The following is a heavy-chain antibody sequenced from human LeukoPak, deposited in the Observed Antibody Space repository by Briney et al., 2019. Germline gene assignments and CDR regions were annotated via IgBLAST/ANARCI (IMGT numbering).Heavy chain of an antibody. V-gene: IGHV3-7*01. CDR1: GFTFSIYA. D-gene: IGHD4-23*01. J-gene: IGHJ4*02. CDR3: ACRRWKTSAVDY. Sequence: GGSLRLSCAASGFTFSIYAMSWVRQAPGKGLEWVANIKQDGSEKYYVDSVKGRFTISRDNAKNSLCLQMNSLRAEDTAVYYCACRRWKTSAVDYWGQGTLVTVSS. CDR2: IKQDGSEK.